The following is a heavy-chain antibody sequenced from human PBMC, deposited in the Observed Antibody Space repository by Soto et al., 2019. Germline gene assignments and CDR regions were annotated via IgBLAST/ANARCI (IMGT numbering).Heavy chain of an antibody. J-gene: IGHJ2*01. CDR1: GGTFSSYA. Sequence: QLQLVQSGAEVKKPGSSLKVSCKASGGTFSSYAISWVRQAPGQGLEGMGGIIPIFGTANYAQKFQGRVTITADESTSTAYMELSSLRSEDTAVYYCARIRESRTYWYFDLWGRGTLVTVSS. CDR2: IIPIFGTA. V-gene: IGHV1-69*12. CDR3: ARIRESRTYWYFDL.